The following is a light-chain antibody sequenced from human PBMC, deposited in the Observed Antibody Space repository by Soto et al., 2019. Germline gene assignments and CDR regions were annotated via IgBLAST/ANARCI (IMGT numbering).Light chain of an antibody. Sequence: EIVITQSPATLSVSPGERATLSCRASQSAGTNLAWYQQKPGQAPRLLIHGAFTRATGIPARFSGSGSGTEFTLTISSLQSEDFAVFYCQQYNQWPITFGQGTLLEIK. J-gene: IGKJ5*01. CDR2: GAF. CDR1: QSAGTN. V-gene: IGKV3-15*01. CDR3: QQYNQWPIT.